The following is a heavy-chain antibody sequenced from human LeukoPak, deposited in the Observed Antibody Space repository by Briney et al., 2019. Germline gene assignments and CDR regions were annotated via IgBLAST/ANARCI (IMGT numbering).Heavy chain of an antibody. J-gene: IGHJ4*02. Sequence: GASVKVSCKASGYTFTGYYMHWVRQAPGQGLEWMGWINPNSGGANYAQKFQGRVTMTRDTSISTVYMELSRLRSDDTAVYYCARDLELWSPGDYWGQGTLVTVSS. CDR3: ARDLELWSPGDY. V-gene: IGHV1-2*02. CDR1: GYTFTGYY. CDR2: INPNSGGA. D-gene: IGHD5-18*01.